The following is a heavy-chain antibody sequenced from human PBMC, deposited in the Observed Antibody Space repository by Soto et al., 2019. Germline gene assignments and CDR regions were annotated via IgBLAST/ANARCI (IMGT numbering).Heavy chain of an antibody. CDR3: TKDRLVDGIYSFDY. J-gene: IGHJ4*02. CDR2: IDLSGSTT. CDR1: GFTFSSYS. Sequence: GGSLRLSCAASGFTFSSYSMNWVRQAPGKGLEWVSFIDLSGSTTYYRDSVKGRFTIFKDKSRNTVYLQMNRLTVEDAAVYYCTKDRLVDGIYSFDYWGQGALVTVS. V-gene: IGHV3-NL1*01. D-gene: IGHD2-21*01.